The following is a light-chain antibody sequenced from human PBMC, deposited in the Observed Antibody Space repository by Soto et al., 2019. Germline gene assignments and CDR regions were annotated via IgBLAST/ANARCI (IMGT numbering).Light chain of an antibody. CDR2: DAS. J-gene: IGKJ5*01. V-gene: IGKV3D-15*01. CDR3: QQYNNWPLT. CDR1: QSVSSN. Sequence: EIVMTQSPVTLSVSPGERATLSCRASQSVSSNLAWYQQKPGQAPSLLIYDASNRATGIPARFTGSGSETDFTLTISSLEAEDFAVYYCQQYNNWPLTFGQGTRLEIK.